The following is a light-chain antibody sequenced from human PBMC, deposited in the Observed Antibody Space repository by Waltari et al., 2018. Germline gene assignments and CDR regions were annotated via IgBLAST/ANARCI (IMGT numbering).Light chain of an antibody. J-gene: IGLJ1*01. CDR2: EVS. CDR1: SGDVGSYNL. Sequence: QSALTQPASVSGSPGQSITISCTGASGDVGSYNLVSWYQQHPDRAPQVMIYEVSKRPLGVSDRFSGSKSCNTASLTISGLQAEDEADYYCCSYAGSTTFPYVFGTGTKVTVL. CDR3: CSYAGSTTFPYV. V-gene: IGLV2-23*02.